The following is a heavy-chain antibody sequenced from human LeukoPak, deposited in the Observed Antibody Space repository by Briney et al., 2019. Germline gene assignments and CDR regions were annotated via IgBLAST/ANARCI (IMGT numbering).Heavy chain of an antibody. CDR2: VHPSTGST. J-gene: IGHJ6*02. V-gene: IGHV1-46*01. Sequence: ASVKVSCKASGYTFTSYDIHWVRQAPGQGLEWMGIVHPSTGSTSFTQKFQGRVTMTSDTSTRTVYMELSSLRSEDTAVYHCAREWGLRLAVNPKGMDVWGQGTTVIVSS. CDR1: GYTFTSYD. D-gene: IGHD6-19*01. CDR3: AREWGLRLAVNPKGMDV.